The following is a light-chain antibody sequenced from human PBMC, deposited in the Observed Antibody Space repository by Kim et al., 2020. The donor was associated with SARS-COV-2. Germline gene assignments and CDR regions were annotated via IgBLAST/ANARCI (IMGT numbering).Light chain of an antibody. Sequence: ASVGDRVTITCRASQSVTTWLAWYQQKPGQAPKLLIYEASSLQNGVPPRFSGSGSGTEFALTISSLQPEDFATYYCQQHDAYPRTFGQGTKVDIK. V-gene: IGKV1-5*03. CDR2: EAS. CDR3: QQHDAYPRT. CDR1: QSVTTW. J-gene: IGKJ1*01.